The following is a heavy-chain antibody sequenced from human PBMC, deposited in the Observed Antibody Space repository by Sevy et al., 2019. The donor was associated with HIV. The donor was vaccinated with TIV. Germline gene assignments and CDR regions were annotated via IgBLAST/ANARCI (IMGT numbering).Heavy chain of an antibody. CDR3: TRDYYYHNSFDY. D-gene: IGHD3-22*01. CDR2: TNGRGSST. V-gene: IGHV3-23*01. J-gene: IGHJ4*02. CDR1: GFTFSSYA. Sequence: GGSLRLSCTASGFTFSSYAMTWVRQAPGKGLEWVSVTNGRGSSTYYADSVKGRFTISRDNAKNTLYLQMNSLRAEDTAVYYCTRDYYYHNSFDYWGQGTLVTVSS.